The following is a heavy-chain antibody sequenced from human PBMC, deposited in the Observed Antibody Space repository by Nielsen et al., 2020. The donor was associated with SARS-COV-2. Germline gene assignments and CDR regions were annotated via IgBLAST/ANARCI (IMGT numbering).Heavy chain of an antibody. V-gene: IGHV3-53*01. CDR2: IYSDGTT. Sequence: GGYLRLSCEASGFSVSSNYINWVRQAPGKGLEWVSVIYSDGTTDYADSVKGRLTISRDNFKNSVFLQMNSLRAEDTAVYYCARGVRGNWFDPWGQGTLVTVSS. CDR1: GFSVSSNY. D-gene: IGHD3-10*02. CDR3: ARGVRGNWFDP. J-gene: IGHJ5*02.